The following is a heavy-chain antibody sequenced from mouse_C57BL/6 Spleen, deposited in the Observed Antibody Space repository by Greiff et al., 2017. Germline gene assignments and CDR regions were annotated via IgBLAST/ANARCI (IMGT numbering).Heavy chain of an antibody. D-gene: IGHD1-1*01. CDR3: ARGRDYYGSSPLFAY. J-gene: IGHJ3*01. CDR2: IYPRDGST. V-gene: IGHV1-85*01. Sequence: VQLQQSGPELVKPGASVKLSCKASGYTFTSYDINWVKQRPGQGLEWIGWIYPRDGSTKYNEKFKGKATLTVDTSSSTAYMELHSLTSEDSAVYFCARGRDYYGSSPLFAYWGQGTLVTVSA. CDR1: GYTFTSYD.